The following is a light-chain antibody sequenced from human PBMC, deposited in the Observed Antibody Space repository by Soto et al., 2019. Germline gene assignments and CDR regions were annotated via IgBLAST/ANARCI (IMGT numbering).Light chain of an antibody. CDR2: NNN. Sequence: HSVLTQPPSASGTPGQRVTISCSGSSSNIGSNTVNWYQQLPGTAPKLLIYNNNQRPSGVPDRFSGSKSGTSASLAISGLQSEDEADYYCAAWDDSLRGVFGGGTKLTVL. V-gene: IGLV1-44*01. J-gene: IGLJ3*02. CDR1: SSNIGSNT. CDR3: AAWDDSLRGV.